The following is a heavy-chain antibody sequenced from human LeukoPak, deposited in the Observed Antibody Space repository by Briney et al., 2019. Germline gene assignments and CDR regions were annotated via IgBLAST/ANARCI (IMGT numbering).Heavy chain of an antibody. J-gene: IGHJ4*02. V-gene: IGHV1-2*02. CDR1: GYTFTGYY. CDR3: ASPGSNYDVLTGTGYCDY. CDR2: ISPSSGDT. D-gene: IGHD3-9*01. Sequence: ASVKVSCKASGYTFTGYYFHWVRHAPGQGLEWLGWISPSSGDTNFAQKFQGRVTMTRDTSISTAYMELSSLSSDDTAVYYCASPGSNYDVLTGTGYCDYWGQGTLVTVSS.